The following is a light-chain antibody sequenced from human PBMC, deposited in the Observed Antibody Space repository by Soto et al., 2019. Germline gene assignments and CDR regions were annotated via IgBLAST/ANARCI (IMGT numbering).Light chain of an antibody. CDR1: SSDVGGYNY. Sequence: QSVLTQPASVSGSPGQSITISCTGTSSDVGGYNYVSWYQQQPGKAPKLMIYDVSNRPSGVSNRFSGSKSGNTASLTISGLQAEDEADYYCSSYTSSSLYVFGTGTKLTV. CDR3: SSYTSSSLYV. J-gene: IGLJ1*01. V-gene: IGLV2-14*01. CDR2: DVS.